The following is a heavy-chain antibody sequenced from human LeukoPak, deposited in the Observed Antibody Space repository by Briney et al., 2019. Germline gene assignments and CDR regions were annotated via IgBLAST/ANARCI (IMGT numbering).Heavy chain of an antibody. D-gene: IGHD5-12*01. J-gene: IGHJ4*02. V-gene: IGHV4-59*08. CDR1: GGSISSYY. CDR2: IYYSGST. Sequence: SETLSLTCTVSGGSISSYYWSWIRQPPGKGLEWIGYIYYSGSTNYDPSLKSRVTISVDTSKNQFSLKLSSVTAADTAVYYCAKVGGYDYCFDYWGQGTLVTVSS. CDR3: AKVGGYDYCFDY.